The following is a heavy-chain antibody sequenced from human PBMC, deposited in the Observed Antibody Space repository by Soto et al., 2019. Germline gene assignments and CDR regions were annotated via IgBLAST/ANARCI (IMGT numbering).Heavy chain of an antibody. CDR3: ARGHRIRGIVRWFDP. CDR2: IYEGGST. V-gene: IGHV4-31*03. J-gene: IGHJ5*02. Sequence: QVQLQESGPGLVKPSQTLSLTCTVSGASIPRGGYYWSWIRQHPVKGLEWIGYIYEGGSTYYNPSLKSRVTISVDTSKNQFSLSLSSVTAADTAVYYCARGHRIRGIVRWFDPWGQGTLVTVSS. CDR1: GASIPRGGYY. D-gene: IGHD3-10*01.